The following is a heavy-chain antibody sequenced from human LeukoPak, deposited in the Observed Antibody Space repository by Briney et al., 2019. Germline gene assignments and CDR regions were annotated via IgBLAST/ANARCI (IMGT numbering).Heavy chain of an antibody. CDR2: IIPIFGTA. V-gene: IGHV1-69*05. Sequence: SVKVSCKASGGTFSSYALSWVQQAPGQGLEWMGRIIPIFGTADYAQKFQDRVTITTDDSTGTAYMELSSLRSEDTAVYYCARVESLGYCTGGSCYSGWFDPWGQGTLVTVSS. CDR1: GGTFSSYA. D-gene: IGHD2-15*01. J-gene: IGHJ5*02. CDR3: ARVESLGYCTGGSCYSGWFDP.